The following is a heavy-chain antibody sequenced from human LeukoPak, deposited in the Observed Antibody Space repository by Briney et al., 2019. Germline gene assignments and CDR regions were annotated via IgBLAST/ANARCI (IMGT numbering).Heavy chain of an antibody. CDR1: GFTFSSYA. V-gene: IGHV3-23*01. CDR2: ISGSGGST. CDR3: AKETLYYYDSSGYYDY. Sequence: GGSLRLSCAASGFTFSSYAMSWVRQAPGKGLERVSAISGSGGSTYYADSVKGRFTISRDNSKNTLYLQMNSLRAEDTAVYYCAKETLYYYDSSGYYDYWGQGTLVTVSS. J-gene: IGHJ4*02. D-gene: IGHD3-22*01.